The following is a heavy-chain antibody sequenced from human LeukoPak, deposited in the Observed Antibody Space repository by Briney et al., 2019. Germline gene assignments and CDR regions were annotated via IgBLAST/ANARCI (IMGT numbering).Heavy chain of an antibody. V-gene: IGHV4-39*07. CDR3: AREEWFDP. Sequence: PSETLSLTCTVSGGSISSYYWSWIRQPPGKGLEWIGSIYYSGSTYYNPSLKSRVTISVDRSKNQFSLKLTSVTAADTAVYYCAREEWFDPWGQGTLVTVSS. J-gene: IGHJ5*02. CDR1: GGSISSYY. CDR2: IYYSGST.